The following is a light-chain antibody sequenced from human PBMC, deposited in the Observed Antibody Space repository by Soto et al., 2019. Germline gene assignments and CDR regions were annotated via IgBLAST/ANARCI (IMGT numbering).Light chain of an antibody. CDR2: DVS. V-gene: IGLV2-14*03. J-gene: IGLJ1*01. CDR3: SSYTSSSTYV. Sequence: QSALTQPASVSGSPGQSITISCTGTISDVGGYNYVSWYQQHPGKAPKLMIFDVSNRPSGVSNRFSGSKSGYTASLTISVLQAEDEADYYCSSYTSSSTYVFGTGTKFTV. CDR1: ISDVGGYNY.